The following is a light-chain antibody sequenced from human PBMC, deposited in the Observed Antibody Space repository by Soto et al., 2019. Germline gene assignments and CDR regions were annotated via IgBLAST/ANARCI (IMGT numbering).Light chain of an antibody. V-gene: IGLV1-40*01. J-gene: IGLJ1*01. Sequence: QSVLTQPPSVSGAPGQRFTISGPGSGSNIGAGYDEHGHQQLPGTAPKLLIYGNSNRPSGVPDRFSGSKSGTSASLAITGLQAEDEADYYCQSYDSSLSGTYVFGTGTKLTVL. CDR3: QSYDSSLSGTYV. CDR1: GSNIGAGYD. CDR2: GNS.